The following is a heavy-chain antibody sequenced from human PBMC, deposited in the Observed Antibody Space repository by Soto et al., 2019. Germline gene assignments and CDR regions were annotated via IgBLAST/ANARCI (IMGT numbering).Heavy chain of an antibody. CDR2: IYYSGST. D-gene: IGHD6-13*01. V-gene: IGHV4-31*03. CDR1: GGSISSGGYY. J-gene: IGHJ5*02. CDR3: ARDLLDRAAAGNGANWFDP. Sequence: SETLSLTCTVSGGSISSGGYYWGWIRQHPGKGLEWIGYIYYSGSTYYNPSLKSRVTISVDTSKNQFSLKLSSVTAADTAVYYCARDLLDRAAAGNGANWFDPWGQGTLVTVS.